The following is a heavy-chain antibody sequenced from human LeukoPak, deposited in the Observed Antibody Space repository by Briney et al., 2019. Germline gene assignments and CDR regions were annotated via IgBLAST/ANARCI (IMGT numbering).Heavy chain of an antibody. V-gene: IGHV4-34*01. D-gene: IGHD3-22*01. CDR2: ISHSGFT. Sequence: SDTLSLTCGVHGESFSGYYWRWIRQPPGKGLEWIGEISHSGFTNYIPSLQSRVTISVGTSNNQFFLKLTSLTAADAAVYYCAGGTYYYESSGPYYWGRGGLVTVS. CDR1: GESFSGYY. J-gene: IGHJ4*02. CDR3: AGGTYYYESSGPYY.